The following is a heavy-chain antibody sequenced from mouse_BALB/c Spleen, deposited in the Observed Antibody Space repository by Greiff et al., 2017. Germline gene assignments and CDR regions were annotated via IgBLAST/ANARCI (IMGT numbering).Heavy chain of an antibody. J-gene: IGHJ4*01. CDR2: IFPGRGNT. CDR3: AREGGSYAMDY. Sequence: VMLVESGPELVKPGASVRFSCRASGSGFPGTYIHWVKQRPGQGLEGIGGIFPGRGNTKYNRKFKGKATLTAVTSSSTAYMKLSSLTSEDSAVYFCAREGGSYAMDYWGQGTSVTVSS. D-gene: IGHD1-1*02. V-gene: IGHV1-66*01. CDR1: GSGFPGTY.